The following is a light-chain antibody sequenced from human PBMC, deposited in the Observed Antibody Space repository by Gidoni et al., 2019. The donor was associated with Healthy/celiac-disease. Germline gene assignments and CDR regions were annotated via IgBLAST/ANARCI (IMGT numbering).Light chain of an antibody. Sequence: DVVMTQSPLSLPVTRGQPASISFRSSQSLLNSDGNTYLNWFQQTPGQSPRRLIYKVSNRDSGVPDRFSGTPSGTDFTLKISRVEAESVGVYYCIQSTLFPLTFGQGTKLELQ. CDR1: QSLLNSDGNTY. CDR2: KVS. V-gene: IGKV2-30*01. J-gene: IGKJ2*01. CDR3: IQSTLFPLT.